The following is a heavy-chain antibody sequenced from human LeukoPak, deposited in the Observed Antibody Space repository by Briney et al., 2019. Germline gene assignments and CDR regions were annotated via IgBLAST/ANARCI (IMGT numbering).Heavy chain of an antibody. V-gene: IGHV3-15*01. CDR2: IKSKTDGGTT. Sequence: GGSLRLSCVASGFTFSNAWMTWVRQAPGKGLEWVGRIKSKTDGGTTDYAAPVKGRFTISRDDSKNTLYLQMHSLKTEDTAVYYCTTAYYDILTGYFDYWGQGTLVTVSS. D-gene: IGHD3-9*01. CDR3: TTAYYDILTGYFDY. CDR1: GFTFSNAW. J-gene: IGHJ4*02.